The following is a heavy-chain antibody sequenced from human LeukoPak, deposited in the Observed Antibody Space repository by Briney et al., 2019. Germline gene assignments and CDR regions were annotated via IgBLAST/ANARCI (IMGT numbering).Heavy chain of an antibody. CDR1: GFTFSTYS. V-gene: IGHV3-48*01. J-gene: IGHJ4*02. Sequence: QPGGSLRLSCAASGFTFSTYSMNWVRQAPGKGLEWVSYISSSSSTIYYADSVKGRFTISRDNAKNSLYLQMDSLRAEDTAVYYCARGMRGYSGYELDYWGQGTLVTVSS. CDR3: ARGMRGYSGYELDY. D-gene: IGHD5-12*01. CDR2: ISSSSSTI.